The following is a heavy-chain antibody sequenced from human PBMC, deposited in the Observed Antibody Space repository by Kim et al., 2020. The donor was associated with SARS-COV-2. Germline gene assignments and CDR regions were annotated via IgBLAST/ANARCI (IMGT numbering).Heavy chain of an antibody. J-gene: IGHJ6*02. CDR1: GFMLKRYA. V-gene: IGHV3-23*01. Sequence: GGSLRLSCAASGFMLKRYAMTLVRQAPGKGLEWIAIVSSNGNTNYYTDSVKGRFSMSRDTADNTLYLQMDSLRVAATATYYCAKNIAPAGPGNAVDVWGQGTTV. D-gene: IGHD6-13*01. CDR2: VSSNGNTN. CDR3: AKNIAPAGPGNAVDV.